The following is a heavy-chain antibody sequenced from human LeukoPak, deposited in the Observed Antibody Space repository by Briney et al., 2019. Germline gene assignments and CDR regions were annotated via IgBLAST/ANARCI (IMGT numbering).Heavy chain of an antibody. CDR3: TTLRTFPFDP. Sequence: PGGSLRLSCAASGITFSNVWMSWVRQAPGKGLEWVGRIKSKTDGETTDYGAPVKGRFTISRDDSKNTLYLQMNSLNPEDTAVYYRTTLRTFPFDPWGQGALVTVSS. V-gene: IGHV3-15*01. J-gene: IGHJ5*02. CDR2: IKSKTDGETT. CDR1: GITFSNVW.